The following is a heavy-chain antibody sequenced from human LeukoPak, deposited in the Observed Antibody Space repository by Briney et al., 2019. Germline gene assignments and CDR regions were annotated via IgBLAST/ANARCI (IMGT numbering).Heavy chain of an antibody. Sequence: SETLSLTCTVSGGSISSSSYYWSWIRQPPGKGLEWIGEINHSGSTNYNPSLKSRVTISVDTSKNQFSLKLSSVTAADTAVYYCARPGGDYWGQGTLVTVSS. CDR1: GGSISSSSYY. V-gene: IGHV4-39*07. D-gene: IGHD3-16*01. CDR2: INHSGST. CDR3: ARPGGDY. J-gene: IGHJ4*02.